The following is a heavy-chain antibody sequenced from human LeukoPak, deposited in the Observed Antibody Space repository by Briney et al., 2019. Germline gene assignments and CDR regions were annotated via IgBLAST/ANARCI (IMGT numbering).Heavy chain of an antibody. CDR3: AKDVKSDGVWDIDH. CDR1: GFTFRAYT. Sequence: GGSLRLSWAASGFTFRAYTMNWVRQAEGKGREWVSGIYGSGEGQTFYADSVRGRFTISRDDSRNLVFLHMDHLRVQDTALYYCAKDVKSDGVWDIDHWGQGTLVTVSS. CDR2: IYGSGEGQT. D-gene: IGHD3-16*01. J-gene: IGHJ4*02. V-gene: IGHV3-23*01.